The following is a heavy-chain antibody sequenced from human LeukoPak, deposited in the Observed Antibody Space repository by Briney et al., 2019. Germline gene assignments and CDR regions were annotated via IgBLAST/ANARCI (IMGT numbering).Heavy chain of an antibody. J-gene: IGHJ4*02. CDR3: AKGAGSSWPKYYFDY. Sequence: GGSLRLSCAASGFTFSNAWMSWVRQAPGKGLEWVSSISGSGDRTYYADSVKGRFTISRDNSKNTLYLQMNSLRADDTAVYYCAKGAGSSWPKYYFDYWGQGTLVTVSS. D-gene: IGHD6-13*01. V-gene: IGHV3-23*01. CDR2: ISGSGDRT. CDR1: GFTFSNAW.